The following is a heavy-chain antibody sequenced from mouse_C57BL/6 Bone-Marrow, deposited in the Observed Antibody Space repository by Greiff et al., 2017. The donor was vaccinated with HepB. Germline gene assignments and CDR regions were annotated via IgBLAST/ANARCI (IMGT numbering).Heavy chain of an antibody. J-gene: IGHJ4*01. Sequence: QVQLKQPGAELVMPGASVKLSCKASGYTFTSYWMHWVKQRPGQGLEWIGEIDPSDSYTNYNQKFKGKSTLTVDKSSSTAYMQLSSLTSEDSAVYYCAGGVYYGNYGDYAMDYWGQGTSVTVSS. CDR3: AGGVYYGNYGDYAMDY. CDR1: GYTFTSYW. CDR2: IDPSDSYT. D-gene: IGHD2-1*01. V-gene: IGHV1-69*01.